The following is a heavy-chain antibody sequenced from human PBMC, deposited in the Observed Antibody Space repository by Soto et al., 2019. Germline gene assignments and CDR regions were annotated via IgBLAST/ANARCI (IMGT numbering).Heavy chain of an antibody. CDR3: ARDHCSSTSCYTWYYYYYGIDV. D-gene: IGHD2-2*02. V-gene: IGHV1-69*04. CDR1: GGTFSSYT. J-gene: IGHJ6*02. Sequence: ASVKVSCKASGGTFSSYTISWARQAPGQGLEWMGRIIPILGIANYAQKFQGRVTITADKSTSTAYMELSSLRSEDTAVYYCARDHCSSTSCYTWYYYYYGIDVWGQGTTVTVSS. CDR2: IIPILGIA.